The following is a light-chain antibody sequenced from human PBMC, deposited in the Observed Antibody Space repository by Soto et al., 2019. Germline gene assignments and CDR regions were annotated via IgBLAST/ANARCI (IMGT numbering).Light chain of an antibody. J-gene: IGLJ3*02. CDR3: AAWDESLNHPV. CDR1: DSNIGRDF. Sequence: QSVLTQPPSASGTPGQRVTISCSGADSNIGRDFVNWYQQLPGTAPKLLIFRTNQRPSGVPDRFSGSKSGTSASLAVSGLQSEDEADYYCAAWDESLNHPVFGGGTKLTVL. V-gene: IGLV1-44*01. CDR2: RTN.